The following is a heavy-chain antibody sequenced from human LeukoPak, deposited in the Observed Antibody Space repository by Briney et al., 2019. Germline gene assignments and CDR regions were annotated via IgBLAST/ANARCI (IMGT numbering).Heavy chain of an antibody. CDR1: GGSFNGYY. V-gene: IGHV4-34*01. D-gene: IGHD6-13*01. CDR3: ARDSSSWYRNAFDI. Sequence: PSETLSLTCAVYGGSFNGYYWSWIRQPPGKGLEWIGEINHSGSTNYNPSLKSRVTISVDTSKNQFSLKLSSVTAADTAVYYCARDSSSWYRNAFDIWGQGTMVTVSS. CDR2: INHSGST. J-gene: IGHJ3*02.